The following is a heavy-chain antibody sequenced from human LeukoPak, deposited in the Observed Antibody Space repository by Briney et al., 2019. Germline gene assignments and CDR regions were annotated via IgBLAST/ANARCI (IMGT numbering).Heavy chain of an antibody. CDR2: IRYDGSNK. CDR1: GFTFSSYG. CDR3: ARDMDIVATIPDY. V-gene: IGHV3-30*02. Sequence: GGSLRLSCAGSGFTFSSYGMHWVRQAPGKGLEWVAFIRYDGSNKYYADSVKGRFTISRDNAKNSLYLQMNSLRAEDTAVYYCARDMDIVATIPDYWGQGTLVTVSS. D-gene: IGHD5-12*01. J-gene: IGHJ4*02.